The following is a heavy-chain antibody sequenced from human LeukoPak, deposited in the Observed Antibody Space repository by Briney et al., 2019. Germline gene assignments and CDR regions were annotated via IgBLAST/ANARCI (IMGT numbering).Heavy chain of an antibody. CDR2: MSPNGGNT. CDR1: GYIFTSYD. CDR3: TRGPPNWGYDF. Sequence: ASVKVSCKASGYIFTSYDINWVRQATGQRLEWLGWMSPNGGNTGYAQNFQGRVTMTRSTALSTAYMELSSLKSDDTAVYYCTRGPPNWGYDFWGQGTLVTVSS. V-gene: IGHV1-8*01. D-gene: IGHD3/OR15-3a*01. J-gene: IGHJ4*02.